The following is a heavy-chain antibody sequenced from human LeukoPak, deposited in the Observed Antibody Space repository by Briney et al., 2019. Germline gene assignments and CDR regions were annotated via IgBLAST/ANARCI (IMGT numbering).Heavy chain of an antibody. D-gene: IGHD2-2*01. J-gene: IGHJ4*02. Sequence: SQTLSLTCTISVRPISSGHYSSSWIRKPSGKGLEWLGYICYSGSTYYSPSLKSRVTISVDTSKNQFSLKLSSVTAADTAVYYCAREGRGSTHFDCWGQGTLVTVSS. CDR1: VRPISSGHYS. V-gene: IGHV4-30-4*08. CDR3: AREGRGSTHFDC. CDR2: ICYSGST.